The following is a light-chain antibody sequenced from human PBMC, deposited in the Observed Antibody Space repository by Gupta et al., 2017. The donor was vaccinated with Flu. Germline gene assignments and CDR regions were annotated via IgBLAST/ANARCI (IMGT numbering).Light chain of an antibody. J-gene: IGKJ2*03. CDR3: QQYDTWPLYS. Sequence: IVMPQSPDTLSVSPGQRVTLSCRSSRPINTYLAWYQQRPGQTPRRLIYGASTRATGIPARFSGSGSGTEFTLTISGLQSEDFAVDYCQQYDTWPLYSFGQGTKLEIK. V-gene: IGKV3-15*01. CDR2: GAS. CDR1: RPINTY.